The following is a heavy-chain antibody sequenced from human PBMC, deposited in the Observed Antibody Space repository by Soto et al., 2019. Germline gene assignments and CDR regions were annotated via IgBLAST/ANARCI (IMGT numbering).Heavy chain of an antibody. CDR1: GYTFTSYG. CDR2: ISAYNGNT. J-gene: IGHJ4*02. V-gene: IGHV1-18*01. D-gene: IGHD3-3*01. CDR3: ARIVTIFGVVIQGDYFDY. Sequence: ASVKVSCKASGYTFTSYGISWVRQAPGQGLEWMGWISAYNGNTNYAQKLQGRVTMTTDTSTSTAYMELRSLRSDDTAVYYCARIVTIFGVVIQGDYFDYWGQGTLVTVSS.